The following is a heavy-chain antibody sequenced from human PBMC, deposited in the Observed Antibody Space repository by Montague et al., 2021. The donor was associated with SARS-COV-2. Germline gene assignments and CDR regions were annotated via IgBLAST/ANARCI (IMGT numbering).Heavy chain of an antibody. CDR3: ARLWDFYGSGSYKNSWFDP. CDR1: AGSISTNPYY. J-gene: IGHJ5*02. CDR2: ISYSGST. D-gene: IGHD3-10*01. Sequence: SETLSLTCTVSAGSISTNPYYWAWIRQPPGKGLEWIGSISYSGSTYFNPSLESRLTMSVDTSKNHFSLKLSSVTAADTAVYYCARLWDFYGSGSYKNSWFDPWGQGTRVTVSS. V-gene: IGHV4-39*02.